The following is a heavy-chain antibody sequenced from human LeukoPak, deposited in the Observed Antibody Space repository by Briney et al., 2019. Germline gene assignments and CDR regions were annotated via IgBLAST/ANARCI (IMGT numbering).Heavy chain of an antibody. CDR1: GYTFTSYG. V-gene: IGHV1-18*01. CDR2: ISAYNGNT. CDR3: AREVVEPTRASSGSGSWFDP. J-gene: IGHJ5*02. Sequence: ASVKVSCKASGYTFTSYGISWVRQAPGQGLEWMGWISAYNGNTNYAQKLQGRVTMTTDTSTSTAYMELRSLRSDDTAVYYCAREVVEPTRASSGSGSWFDPWGQGTLVTVSS. D-gene: IGHD3-10*01.